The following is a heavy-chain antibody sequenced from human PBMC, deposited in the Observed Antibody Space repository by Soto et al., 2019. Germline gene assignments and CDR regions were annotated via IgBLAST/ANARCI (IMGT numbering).Heavy chain of an antibody. Sequence: ASVKVSCKASGYTFTSYAMHWVRQAPGQRLEWMGWIIPIFGTANYAQKFQGRVTITADESTSTAYMELSSLRSEDTAVYYCARDGSGRSFDYWGQGTLVTVSS. V-gene: IGHV1-69*13. CDR1: GYTFTSYA. J-gene: IGHJ4*02. CDR2: IIPIFGTA. D-gene: IGHD1-26*01. CDR3: ARDGSGRSFDY.